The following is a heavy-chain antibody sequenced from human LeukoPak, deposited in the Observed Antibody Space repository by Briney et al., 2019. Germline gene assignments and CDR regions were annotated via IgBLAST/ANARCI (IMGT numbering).Heavy chain of an antibody. D-gene: IGHD6-19*01. CDR3: ARDRGYTSGLEIDY. J-gene: IGHJ4*02. V-gene: IGHV3-23*01. CDR1: GFTFSSYG. Sequence: GGSLRLSCAASGFTFSSYGMSWVRQAPGKGLEWVSAISGSGGSTYYADSVKGRFTISRDNSKNTLYLQMNSLRAEDTAVYYCARDRGYTSGLEIDYWGQGTLVTVSS. CDR2: ISGSGGST.